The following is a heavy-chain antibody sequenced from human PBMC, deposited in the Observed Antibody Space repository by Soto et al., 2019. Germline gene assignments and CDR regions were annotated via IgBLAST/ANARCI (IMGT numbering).Heavy chain of an antibody. D-gene: IGHD1-1*01. CDR1: GFTISDYS. V-gene: IGHV3-11*06. CDR2: SSGDGSYT. J-gene: IGHJ4*02. CDR3: ARDRVEMGTGFDS. Sequence: QVQLVESGGGLVRPGGSLRLSCAASGFTISDYSMTWIRQAPGKGLEWISYSSGDGSYTDYADSVKGRFTVSRDSAKNSLDLQMNSLRAEDTAVYYCARDRVEMGTGFDSWGRGTPVTVSS.